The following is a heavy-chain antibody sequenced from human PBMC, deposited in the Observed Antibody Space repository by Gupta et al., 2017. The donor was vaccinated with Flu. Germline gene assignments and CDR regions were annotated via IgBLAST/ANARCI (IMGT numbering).Heavy chain of an antibody. CDR1: GLTFRDYA. CDR2: VGAGGDRT. Sequence: EVQLLESGRGVVQPGEPLRLSCVVSGLTFRDYAMNGVRQAPGKGLAWLSTVGAGGDRTYYADSVMGRFTISRDNSKNTIYLQMNSLTGDDTAVYYCAKDRSGNPAIDYWGQGALVTVSA. D-gene: IGHD6-13*01. CDR3: AKDRSGNPAIDY. J-gene: IGHJ4*02. V-gene: IGHV3-23*01.